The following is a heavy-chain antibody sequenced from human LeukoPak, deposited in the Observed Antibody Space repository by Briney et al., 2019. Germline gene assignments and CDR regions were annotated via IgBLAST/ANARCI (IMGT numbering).Heavy chain of an antibody. Sequence: SETLSLTCTVSGGSISSSSYYWGWIRQPAGKGLEWIGRIYTSGSTNYNPSLKSRVTMSVDTSKNQFSLKLSSVTAADTAVYYCAREGGFDPWGQGTLVTVSS. CDR1: GGSISSSSYY. CDR2: IYTSGST. CDR3: AREGGFDP. V-gene: IGHV4-61*02. J-gene: IGHJ5*02.